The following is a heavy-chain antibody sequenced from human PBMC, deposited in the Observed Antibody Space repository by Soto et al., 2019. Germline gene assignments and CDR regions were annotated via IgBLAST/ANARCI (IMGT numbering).Heavy chain of an antibody. Sequence: EVQLVESGGGLVQPGGSLRISCAASGLTVSTNYMSWVRQAPGKGLEWVSIIYYGGTTYYADSVKGRFTISRDDSKNTLYLQRHSRRAEDTAVYYCARDYDTSRGDWAYYGIDVWGQGTTVTVSS. D-gene: IGHD3-9*01. V-gene: IGHV3-66*01. J-gene: IGHJ6*02. CDR2: IYYGGTT. CDR1: GLTVSTNY. CDR3: ARDYDTSRGDWAYYGIDV.